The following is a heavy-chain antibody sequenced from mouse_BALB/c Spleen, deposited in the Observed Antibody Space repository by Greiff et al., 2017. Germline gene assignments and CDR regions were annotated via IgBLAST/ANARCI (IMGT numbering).Heavy chain of an antibody. Sequence: EVKVVESGGGLVKLGGSLKLSCAASGFTFSSYYMSWVRQTPEKRLELVAAINSNGGSTYYPDTVKGRFTISRDNAKNTLYLQMSSLKSEDTALYYCARQRGNYGNYFAYWGQGTLVTVSA. CDR1: GFTFSSYY. D-gene: IGHD2-1*01. CDR3: ARQRGNYGNYFAY. V-gene: IGHV5-6-2*01. J-gene: IGHJ3*01. CDR2: INSNGGST.